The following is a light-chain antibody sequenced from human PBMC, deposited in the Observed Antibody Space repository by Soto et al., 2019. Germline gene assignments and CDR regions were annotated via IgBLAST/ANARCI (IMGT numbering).Light chain of an antibody. CDR2: AAS. Sequence: DIQMTQSPSSLSASVGDRVTIICRASQGISNYLAWYQQKPGKVPKLLIYAASTLQSGVPSRFSGSGSGTDFTLTISSLQPEDVATYYCQRYKSAPTFGPGTKVDIK. J-gene: IGKJ3*01. CDR3: QRYKSAPT. CDR1: QGISNY. V-gene: IGKV1-27*01.